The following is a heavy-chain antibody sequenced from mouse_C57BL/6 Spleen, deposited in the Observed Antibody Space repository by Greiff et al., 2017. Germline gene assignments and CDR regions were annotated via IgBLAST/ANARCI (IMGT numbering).Heavy chain of an antibody. CDR1: GFTFSSYT. V-gene: IGHV5-9*01. CDR2: ISGGGGNT. CDR3: ARHRDYGYFDV. Sequence: EVKLMESGGGLVKPGGSLKLSCAASGFTFSSYTMSWVRQTPEKRLEWVATISGGGGNTYYPDSVKGRFTISRDNAKNTLYLQMSSLRSEDTALYYCARHRDYGYFDVWGTGTTVTVSS. J-gene: IGHJ1*03. D-gene: IGHD3-3*01.